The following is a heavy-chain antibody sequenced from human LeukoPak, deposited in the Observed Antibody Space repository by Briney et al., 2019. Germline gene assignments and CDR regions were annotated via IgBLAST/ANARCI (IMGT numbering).Heavy chain of an antibody. J-gene: IGHJ4*02. CDR2: IIPIFGTA. CDR1: GGTFSSYA. V-gene: IGHV1-69*05. D-gene: IGHD5-12*01. CDR3: ASATVATTMTW. Sequence: VASVKVSCKASGGTFSSYAISWVRQAPGQGLEWMGRIIPIFGTANYAQKFQGRVTITTDESTSTAYMELSSLRSEDTAVYYCASATVATTMTWWGQGTPVTVSS.